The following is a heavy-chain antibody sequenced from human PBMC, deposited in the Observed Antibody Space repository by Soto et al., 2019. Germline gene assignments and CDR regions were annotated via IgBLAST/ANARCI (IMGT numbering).Heavy chain of an antibody. J-gene: IGHJ4*02. CDR2: ISSSSSTI. CDR1: GFTFSSYS. V-gene: IGHV3-48*04. Sequence: GGSLRLSCAASGFTFSSYSMNWVRQAPGKGLEWVSYISSSSSTIYYADSVKGRFTISKDNAKNSLYLQMNSLRAEDTAVYCCARVREGNDSGSSPFDYWGQGTLVTVSS. D-gene: IGHD3-10*01. CDR3: ARVREGNDSGSSPFDY.